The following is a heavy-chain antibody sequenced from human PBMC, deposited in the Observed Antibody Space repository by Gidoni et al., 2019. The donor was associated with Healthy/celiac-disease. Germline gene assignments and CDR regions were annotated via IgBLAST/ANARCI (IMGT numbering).Heavy chain of an antibody. CDR2: IRSKAYGGTT. CDR3: TRDDSGWYKYYYYYGMDV. CDR1: GFTFGDYA. J-gene: IGHJ6*02. D-gene: IGHD6-19*01. V-gene: IGHV3-49*03. Sequence: EVQLVESGGGLVQPGRSLRLSCTASGFTFGDYAMSWFRQAPGKGLEWVGFIRSKAYGGTTEYAASVKGRFTISRDDSKSIAYLQMNSLKTEDTAVYYCTRDDSGWYKYYYYYGMDVWGQGTTVTVSS.